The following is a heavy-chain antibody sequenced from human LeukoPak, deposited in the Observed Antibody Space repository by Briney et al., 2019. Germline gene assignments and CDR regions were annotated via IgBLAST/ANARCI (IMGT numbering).Heavy chain of an antibody. D-gene: IGHD6-13*01. CDR2: IKHDGSEK. V-gene: IGHV3-7*01. CDR3: ARELMDSSSWYAFDY. J-gene: IGHJ4*02. CDR1: GFTFSSYW. Sequence: PGGSLRLSCAASGFTFSSYWMTWVRQAPGKGLEWVANIKHDGSEKYYVDSVKGRFTISRDNAKNSLYLQMNSLRAEDTAVYYCARELMDSSSWYAFDYWGQGTLVTVSS.